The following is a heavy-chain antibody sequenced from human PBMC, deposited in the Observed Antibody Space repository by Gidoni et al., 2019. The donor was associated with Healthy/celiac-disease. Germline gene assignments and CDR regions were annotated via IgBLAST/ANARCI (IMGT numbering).Heavy chain of an antibody. J-gene: IGHJ4*02. D-gene: IGHD2-21*01. CDR3: AKGSIPGSLVDSNFDD. V-gene: IGHV3-9*01. CDR2: SSRNMGSI. Sequence: EMQLLASGVGLVQLSSSMSHSCASSGFPFADSAMLWVRQAPGMGLGWVSGSSRNMGSIGYADSVNGRFTITRDKANNSLYLQMSSLRAEDTSLYYCAKGSIPGSLVDSNFDDWGQGTLFTVSS. CDR1: GFPFADSA.